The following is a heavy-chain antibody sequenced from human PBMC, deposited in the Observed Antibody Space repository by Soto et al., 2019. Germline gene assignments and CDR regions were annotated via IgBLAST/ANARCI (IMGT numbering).Heavy chain of an antibody. CDR2: ISGSGGST. CDR1: GFTFSSYA. J-gene: IGHJ6*02. Sequence: HPGGSLRLSCAASGFTFSSYAMSWVRQAPGKGLEWVSAISGSGGSTYYADSVKGRFTISRDNSKNTLYLQMNSLRAEDTAVYYCPIQLWLLGGYYYGMDVWGQGTTVTVSS. V-gene: IGHV3-23*01. D-gene: IGHD5-18*01. CDR3: PIQLWLLGGYYYGMDV.